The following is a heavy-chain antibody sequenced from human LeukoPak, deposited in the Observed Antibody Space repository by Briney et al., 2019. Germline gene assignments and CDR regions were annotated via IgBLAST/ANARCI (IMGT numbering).Heavy chain of an antibody. D-gene: IGHD3-22*01. Sequence: GGSLRLSCAASGFTFSSYSMNWVRQAPGKGLEWVSYISSSSSTIYYADSVKGRFTISRDNAKNSLYLQMNSLRAEDTAVYYCARSGGYYDGSGYPGDAFDIWGQGTMVTVSS. CDR2: ISSSSSTI. CDR1: GFTFSSYS. V-gene: IGHV3-48*04. CDR3: ARSGGYYDGSGYPGDAFDI. J-gene: IGHJ3*02.